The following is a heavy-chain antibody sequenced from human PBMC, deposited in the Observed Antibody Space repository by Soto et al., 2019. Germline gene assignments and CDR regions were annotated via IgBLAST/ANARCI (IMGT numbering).Heavy chain of an antibody. J-gene: IGHJ4*02. CDR1: GFTFDDYA. CDR3: AKALDYDSSGYYYFDY. V-gene: IGHV3-9*01. Sequence: EVQLVESGGGLVQSGRSLRLSCAASGFTFDDYAMHWVRQAPGKGLEWVSSISWNSGSIAYADSVKGRFTISRDNAKNXLFLQMSSLRTEDTALYYCAKALDYDSSGYYYFDYWGQGTLVTVSS. CDR2: ISWNSGSI. D-gene: IGHD3-22*01.